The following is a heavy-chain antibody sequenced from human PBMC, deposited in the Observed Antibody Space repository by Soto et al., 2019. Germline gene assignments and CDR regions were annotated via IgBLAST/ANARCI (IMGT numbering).Heavy chain of an antibody. D-gene: IGHD4-17*01. CDR1: GFTFSTYA. Sequence: TWGSLRISCVASGFTFSTYAMSWVRQAPGKGLEWVSALTPSGGETYYADSVKGRFTISRDNSMNALYLQMSSLRIEDTAVYYCAHPRGYGVFDAYDIWGQGTMVTVSS. V-gene: IGHV3-23*01. J-gene: IGHJ3*02. CDR2: LTPSGGET. CDR3: AHPRGYGVFDAYDI.